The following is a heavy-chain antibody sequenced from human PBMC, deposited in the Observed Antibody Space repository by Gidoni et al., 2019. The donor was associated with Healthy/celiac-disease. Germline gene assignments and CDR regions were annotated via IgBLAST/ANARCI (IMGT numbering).Heavy chain of an antibody. Sequence: QVQLQESGPGLVKPSGTLSLTCAVSGGSISSSHWWSWVRQPPGKGLQWIGEIYHSGSTNYNPSLKSRVTISVDKSKNQFSLKLSSVTAADTAVYYCARAHRVVTLYKNPTWGVGGAHPDLRGLYGMDVWGQGTTVTVSS. J-gene: IGHJ6*02. D-gene: IGHD1-26*01. CDR2: IYHSGST. CDR1: GGSISSSHW. CDR3: ARAHRVVTLYKNPTWGVGGAHPDLRGLYGMDV. V-gene: IGHV4-4*02.